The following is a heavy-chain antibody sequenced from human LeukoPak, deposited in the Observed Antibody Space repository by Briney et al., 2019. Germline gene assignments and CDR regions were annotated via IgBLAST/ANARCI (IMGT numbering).Heavy chain of an antibody. CDR1: GFTFSSYD. CDR2: IGAAGDT. CDR3: ARLGPDAFDI. D-gene: IGHD1-26*01. Sequence: GGSLRLSCAASGFTFSSYDMHWVRHATGKGLEWVSAIGAAGDTYYPGSVKGRFTISREHAKNYLYLQMNSLRAVDAAVYYCARLGPDAFDICGQGTMVTVSS. J-gene: IGHJ3*02. V-gene: IGHV3-13*01.